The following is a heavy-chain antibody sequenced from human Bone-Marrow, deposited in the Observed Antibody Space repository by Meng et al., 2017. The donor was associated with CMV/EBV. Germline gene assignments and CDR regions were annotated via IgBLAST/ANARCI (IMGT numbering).Heavy chain of an antibody. V-gene: IGHV1-69*02. D-gene: IGHD3-10*01. CDR2: IIPILGIA. CDR3: ASYGSGIYAFFDH. CDR1: GGTFSSYT. J-gene: IGHJ4*02. Sequence: SVKVSCKASGGTFSSYTISWVRQAPGQGLEWMGRIIPILGIANYAQKFQGRVTITADKSTSTAYMELSSLRSEDTAVFYCASYGSGIYAFFDHWGQGTRVTVYS.